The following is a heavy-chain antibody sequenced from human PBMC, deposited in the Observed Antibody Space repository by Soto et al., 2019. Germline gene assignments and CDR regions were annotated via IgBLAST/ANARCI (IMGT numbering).Heavy chain of an antibody. Sequence: QVQLVQSGAEVKKPGSSVKVSCKASGGTFSSYAISWVRQAPGQGLEWMGGIIPIFGTANYAQKFQGRVTITADDATSTAYMELSSLRSEDTAVYYCARGDDSYGYYYYGMDVWGQGTTVTVSS. D-gene: IGHD5-18*01. V-gene: IGHV1-69*12. J-gene: IGHJ6*02. CDR1: GGTFSSYA. CDR2: IIPIFGTA. CDR3: ARGDDSYGYYYYGMDV.